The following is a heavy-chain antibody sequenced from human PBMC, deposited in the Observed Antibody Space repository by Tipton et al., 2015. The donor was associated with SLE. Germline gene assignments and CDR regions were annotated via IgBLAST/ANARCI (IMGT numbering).Heavy chain of an antibody. Sequence: TLSLTCVVSGYSITSVNYWDWIRQPPGKGLEWIGSIYHSGSIYYNPSFESRVTLSIDTSKNQFSLKLTSVTAADTAVYYCARVQLGTTFHDVFDIWGQGTMVTVS. CDR2: IYHSGSI. D-gene: IGHD1-7*01. V-gene: IGHV4-38-2*01. J-gene: IGHJ3*02. CDR1: GYSITSVNY. CDR3: ARVQLGTTFHDVFDI.